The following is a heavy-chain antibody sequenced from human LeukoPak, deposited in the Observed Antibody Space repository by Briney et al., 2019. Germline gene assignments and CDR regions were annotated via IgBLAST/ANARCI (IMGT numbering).Heavy chain of an antibody. V-gene: IGHV3-33*06. J-gene: IGHJ4*02. Sequence: GGSLRLSCAASGFTFSSYGMHWVRQAPGKGLEWVAVIWYDGSNKYYADSVKGRFTISRDNSKNTLYLHMNSLRAGDTAVYYCAKGDSSAFTYYFDYWGQGSLVTVSS. CDR2: IWYDGSNK. D-gene: IGHD3-22*01. CDR1: GFTFSSYG. CDR3: AKGDSSAFTYYFDY.